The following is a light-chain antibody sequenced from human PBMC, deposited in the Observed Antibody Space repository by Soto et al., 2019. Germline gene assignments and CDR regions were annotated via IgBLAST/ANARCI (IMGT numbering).Light chain of an antibody. CDR2: GTS. V-gene: IGKV3-20*01. J-gene: IGKJ4*01. CDR1: QSVVSTY. Sequence: EIVLTQSPGTLSLSPGERATLSCRASQSVVSTYLAWYQQKPGQAPRLLIYGTSGRATGIPDRFSGSGSGTDFTLTISRLEPEDFAVYYCQQYGRAPLTFGGGTKVEIK. CDR3: QQYGRAPLT.